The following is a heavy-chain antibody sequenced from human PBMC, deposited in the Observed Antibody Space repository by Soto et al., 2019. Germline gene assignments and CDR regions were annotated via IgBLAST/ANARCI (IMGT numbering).Heavy chain of an antibody. CDR3: AKGVSQPKEYYFDD. V-gene: IGHV3-23*01. D-gene: IGHD2-2*01. Sequence: EVQLLESGGGLVQPGGSLRLSCAASGFTFTNYAMGCIRQAPGKGLEWVSGTSGSGVSTYYADSVKGRFTISRDNSKSTLYLQMNSLRAEDTAVYYCAKGVSQPKEYYFDDWGQGTLVTVSS. CDR1: GFTFTNYA. J-gene: IGHJ4*02. CDR2: TSGSGVST.